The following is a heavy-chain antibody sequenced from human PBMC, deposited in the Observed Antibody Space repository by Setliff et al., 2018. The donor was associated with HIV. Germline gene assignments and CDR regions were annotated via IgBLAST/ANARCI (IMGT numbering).Heavy chain of an antibody. J-gene: IGHJ5*02. D-gene: IGHD2-2*01. Sequence: GGSLRLSCAASGFTVSSKYMSWVRQAPGKGLEWVSGISSGGSTYYADSVKGRFTISRDSSRNTLYIQMNSLRVEDTAVYYCARGLPVAQIYNWFDPWGQGTLVTVSS. V-gene: IGHV3-53*01. CDR3: ARGLPVAQIYNWFDP. CDR2: ISSGGST. CDR1: GFTVSSKY.